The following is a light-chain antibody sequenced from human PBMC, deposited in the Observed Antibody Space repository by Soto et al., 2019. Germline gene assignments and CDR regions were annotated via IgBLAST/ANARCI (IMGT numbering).Light chain of an antibody. J-gene: IGKJ1*01. CDR2: GAS. Sequence: DIQMTQSPSSLSASVGDRVTITCRASQYIGDFLNWYQQTPGKPPKLLIFGASNLHIGVPSRFSGRGSGTEFTLTISSLQSEDFAVYYCQQYHNWPWTFGQGTKVDIK. CDR3: QQYHNWPWT. CDR1: QYIGDF. V-gene: IGKV1-39*01.